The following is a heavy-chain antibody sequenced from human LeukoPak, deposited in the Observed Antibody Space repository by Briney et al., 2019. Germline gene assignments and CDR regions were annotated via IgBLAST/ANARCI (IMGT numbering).Heavy chain of an antibody. Sequence: ETLSLTCTVSGGSISSYYWSWIRQPPGKGLEWVALMRLAGSVTYYVESVKGRFTISRDNTKNLLYLQMNNLRAEDTAVYYCVIDRGARWGQGTLVTVSS. J-gene: IGHJ4*02. CDR2: MRLAGSVT. CDR1: GGSISSYY. CDR3: VIDRGAR. V-gene: IGHV3-7*01.